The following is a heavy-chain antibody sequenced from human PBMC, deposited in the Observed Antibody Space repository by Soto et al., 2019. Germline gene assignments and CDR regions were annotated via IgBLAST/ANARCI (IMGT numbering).Heavy chain of an antibody. V-gene: IGHV3-33*01. Sequence: QVQLVESGGGVVQPGRSLRLSCAASGFSFRSHGMHWVRQIPGKGLEWVAVIWYDGSDKYYADSVKGRFTISRDNSKKTLYLQMNGLRAEDTAVYYCARDVGGNQLLGGLGGWFDPWGQGTLVTVSS. J-gene: IGHJ5*02. CDR3: ARDVGGNQLLGGLGGWFDP. CDR2: IWYDGSDK. CDR1: GFSFRSHG. D-gene: IGHD2-2*01.